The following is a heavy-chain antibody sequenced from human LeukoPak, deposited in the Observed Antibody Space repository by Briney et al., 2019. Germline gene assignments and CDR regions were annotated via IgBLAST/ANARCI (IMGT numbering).Heavy chain of an antibody. Sequence: GGSLRLSCAASGFTFNNYGMHWVRQAPGKGLEWVAAIWYDGSNKYYAYSVKGRFTISRDNSKNTLYLQMNSLRAEDTALYYCARGQEYYYDSSAYSKFDYWGQGTLVTVSS. CDR2: IWYDGSNK. CDR3: ARGQEYYYDSSAYSKFDY. CDR1: GFTFNNYG. J-gene: IGHJ4*02. V-gene: IGHV3-33*01. D-gene: IGHD3-22*01.